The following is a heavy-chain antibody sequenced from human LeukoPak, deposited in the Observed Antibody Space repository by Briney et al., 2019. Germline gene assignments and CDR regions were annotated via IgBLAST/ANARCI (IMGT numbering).Heavy chain of an antibody. Sequence: GGSLRLSCAASGFTFDDYAMHWVRHAPGKGLVWVSRIKSDGSSTSYADSVKGRFTISRDNAKNTLYLQMNSLRAEDTAVYYCARIADGGALGAIDYWGQGTLVTVSS. D-gene: IGHD2-21*01. V-gene: IGHV3-74*01. CDR1: GFTFDDYA. CDR2: IKSDGSST. J-gene: IGHJ4*02. CDR3: ARIADGGALGAIDY.